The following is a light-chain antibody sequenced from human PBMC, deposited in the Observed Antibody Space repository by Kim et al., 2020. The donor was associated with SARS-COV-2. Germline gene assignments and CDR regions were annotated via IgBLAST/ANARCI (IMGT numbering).Light chain of an antibody. V-gene: IGKV4-1*01. CDR1: QTVLYNSNNKNY. J-gene: IGKJ2*03. Sequence: DIVMTQSPDSLAVSLGERATLNCKSSQTVLYNSNNKNYLAWYQQKPGQAPKLLIYWASIRESGVSDRFSGSGSETDFTLTISSLQAEDGAVYYCQQYYSTPPSLGQGPKLEI. CDR2: WAS. CDR3: QQYYSTPPS.